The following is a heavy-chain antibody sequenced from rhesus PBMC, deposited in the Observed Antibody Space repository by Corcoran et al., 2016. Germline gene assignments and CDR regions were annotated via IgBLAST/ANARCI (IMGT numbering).Heavy chain of an antibody. CDR1: GYRFTSLG. V-gene: IGHV7-114*01. CDR3: SRHVNWYFDI. CDR2: NTTGTWNP. Sequence: QVQLVQSGAEVKQPGASVKVSCQPSGYRFTSLGINWVRPAHGQRLEWMGLNTTGTWNPTYAQGLQERFTFSMNTSISMAYLQISNLKAEDTAVYYCSRHVNWYFDIWGPGTPITISS. J-gene: IGHJ2*01.